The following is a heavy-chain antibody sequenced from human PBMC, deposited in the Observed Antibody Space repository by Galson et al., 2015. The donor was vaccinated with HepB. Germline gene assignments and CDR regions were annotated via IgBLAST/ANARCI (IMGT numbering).Heavy chain of an antibody. D-gene: IGHD2-2*01. Sequence: SLRLSCAASGFTFSSYGMHWVRQAPGKGLEWVAVISYDGSNKYYADSVKGRFTISRDNSKNTLYLQMNSLRAEDTAVYYCAKGLVVQTGHAFDIWGQGTMVTVSS. J-gene: IGHJ3*02. CDR1: GFTFSSYG. V-gene: IGHV3-30*18. CDR3: AKGLVVQTGHAFDI. CDR2: ISYDGSNK.